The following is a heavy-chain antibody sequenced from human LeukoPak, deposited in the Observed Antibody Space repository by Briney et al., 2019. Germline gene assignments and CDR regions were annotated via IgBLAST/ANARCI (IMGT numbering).Heavy chain of an antibody. CDR2: ISSSGSSI. Sequence: GGSLRLSCAASGFTFSDYYMSWIRQAPGKGLECVSYISSSGSSIHYADSVKGRFTISRDNAKNSLYLQMNSLRAEDTAVYYCARARGSYSFDYWGQGTLVTVSS. J-gene: IGHJ4*02. CDR3: ARARGSYSFDY. CDR1: GFTFSDYY. D-gene: IGHD1-26*01. V-gene: IGHV3-11*01.